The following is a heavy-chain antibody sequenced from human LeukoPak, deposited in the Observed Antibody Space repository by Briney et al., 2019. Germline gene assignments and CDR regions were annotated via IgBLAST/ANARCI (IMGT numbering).Heavy chain of an antibody. Sequence: GGSLRLPCAASGFTFSTFAMIWVRQPPGKGLEWVSSISSSSSYIYYADSVKGRFTISRDNAKNSLYLQMNSLRAEDMAVYYCARDPGGYSSGGELDVWGKGTTVTVSS. CDR2: ISSSSSYI. CDR3: ARDPGGYSSGGELDV. J-gene: IGHJ6*04. V-gene: IGHV3-21*01. D-gene: IGHD6-19*01. CDR1: GFTFSTFA.